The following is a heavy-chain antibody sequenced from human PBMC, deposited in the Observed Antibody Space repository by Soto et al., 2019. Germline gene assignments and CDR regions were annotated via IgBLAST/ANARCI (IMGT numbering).Heavy chain of an antibody. Sequence: QVQLQESGPGLVKPSETLSLTCTVSGDSISNYYWSWIRQAPGKGLEWIGFIYHSGNTNYNPSLKRRITMSIDTSKSQFSLKLNSVTAADTAVYYCARDQGIASSGPFDYWGPGTLVTVSS. J-gene: IGHJ4*02. D-gene: IGHD6-13*01. V-gene: IGHV4-59*01. CDR3: ARDQGIASSGPFDY. CDR2: IYHSGNT. CDR1: GDSISNYY.